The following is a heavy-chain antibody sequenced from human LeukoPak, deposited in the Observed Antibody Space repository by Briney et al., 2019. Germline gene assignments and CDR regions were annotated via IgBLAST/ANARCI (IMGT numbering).Heavy chain of an antibody. CDR3: ARRSGIAVAGAFDY. CDR2: ISGSGDST. CDR1: GFTFSSYG. D-gene: IGHD6-19*01. Sequence: PGGSLRLSCAASGFTFSSYGMSWVRQAPGKGLEWVSGISGSGDSTYNADSVKGRFTISRDNSKNTLYLQMNSLRAEDTAVYYCARRSGIAVAGAFDYWGQGTLVTVSS. V-gene: IGHV3-23*01. J-gene: IGHJ4*02.